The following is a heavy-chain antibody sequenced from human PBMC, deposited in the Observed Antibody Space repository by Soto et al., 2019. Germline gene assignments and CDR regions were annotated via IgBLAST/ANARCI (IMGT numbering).Heavy chain of an antibody. CDR2: ISTYNGNT. J-gene: IGHJ3*02. V-gene: IGHV1-18*01. CDR1: GYTFTSYD. D-gene: IGHD6-19*01. Sequence: ASVKVSCKASGYTFTSYDISWVGQAPGHGLEWMGWISTYNGNTNYAQKVQGRVTMTTDTSTSTAYLELRSLRSDYAAVYYCATGGSSGPIRAFDIWGQGTMVTVSS. CDR3: ATGGSSGPIRAFDI.